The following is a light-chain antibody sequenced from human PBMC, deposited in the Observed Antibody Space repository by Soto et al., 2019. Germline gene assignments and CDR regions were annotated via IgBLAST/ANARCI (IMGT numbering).Light chain of an antibody. CDR1: NIGSRS. Sequence: SYELTQPPSVSVAPRKTDTITCGGKNIGSRSVHWYQQRPGQAPLLVMYYDSDRPSGIPERFSGSNSGNTATLTISRVEAGDEADYYCQVSDSSGDVVFGGGTKLTVL. CDR2: YDS. V-gene: IGLV3-21*04. J-gene: IGLJ3*02. CDR3: QVSDSSGDVV.